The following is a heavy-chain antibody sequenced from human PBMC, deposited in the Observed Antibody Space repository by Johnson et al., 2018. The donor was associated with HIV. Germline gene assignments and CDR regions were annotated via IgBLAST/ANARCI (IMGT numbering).Heavy chain of an antibody. Sequence: VQLMESGGGVVRPGGSLRLSCAASGFTFSSYGMHWVRQAPGKGLEWVAFIHYDGSNEYYADSVKGRFTISRDNSKNTLYLQMNTLRVEDTAVYYCAKDGGSSWSAFDIWGQGTMVTVSS. V-gene: IGHV3-30*02. J-gene: IGHJ3*02. CDR3: AKDGGSSWSAFDI. CDR2: IHYDGSNE. CDR1: GFTFSSYG. D-gene: IGHD6-13*01.